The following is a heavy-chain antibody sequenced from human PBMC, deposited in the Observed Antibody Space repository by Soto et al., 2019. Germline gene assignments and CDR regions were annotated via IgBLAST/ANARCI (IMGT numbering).Heavy chain of an antibody. CDR2: INAGNGNT. Sequence: ASVKVSCKASGYTFTSYAMHWVRQAPGQRLEWMGWINAGNGNTKYSQKFQGRVTITRDTSASTAYMELSSLRSEDTAVYYCARDFAGHYDFWSGYYSEYYYYGMDVWGQGTTVTVS. D-gene: IGHD3-3*01. J-gene: IGHJ6*02. CDR1: GYTFTSYA. CDR3: ARDFAGHYDFWSGYYSEYYYYGMDV. V-gene: IGHV1-3*01.